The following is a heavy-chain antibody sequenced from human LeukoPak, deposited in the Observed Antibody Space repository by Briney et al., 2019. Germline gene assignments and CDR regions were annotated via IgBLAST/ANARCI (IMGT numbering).Heavy chain of an antibody. CDR2: ISGSDGST. CDR3: AKDPSPAGYYFDY. CDR1: GFTFSSYA. D-gene: IGHD2-2*01. J-gene: IGHJ4*02. Sequence: GGSLRLSCAASGFTFSSYAMSWVRQAPGKGLEWVSAISGSDGSTYYADSVKGRFTISRDNSKNTLYLQMNSLRAEDTAVYYCAKDPSPAGYYFDYWGQGTLVTVSS. V-gene: IGHV3-23*01.